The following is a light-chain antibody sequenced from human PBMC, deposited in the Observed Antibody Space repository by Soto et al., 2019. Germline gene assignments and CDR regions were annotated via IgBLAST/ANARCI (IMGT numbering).Light chain of an antibody. CDR2: DAY. J-gene: IGKJ1*01. Sequence: DIQMTKSPSTLSASVGDSVAITCRASQSISSWLAWYQQKPGKAHKLLIYDAYSLESGVQSRFSGSGSGTEFTLTIRSLQPDDFATYYCEQYNSYSRTVGQGTKVDI. V-gene: IGKV1-5*01. CDR1: QSISSW. CDR3: EQYNSYSRT.